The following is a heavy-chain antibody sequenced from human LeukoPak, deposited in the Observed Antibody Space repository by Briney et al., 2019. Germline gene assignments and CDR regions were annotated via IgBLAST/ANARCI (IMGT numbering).Heavy chain of an antibody. CDR1: GFSLSSYS. J-gene: IGHJ6*02. CDR3: ARDGHGDGFLTGYSYFGMDV. Sequence: GGSLRLSCAASGFSLSSYSRNWVRQAPGKGLEWVSSITISSTFIYYADSVKGRFTISRDNAESSLFLQMNSLRAEDTAVYFCARDGHGDGFLTGYSYFGMDVWGQGTTVTVSS. CDR2: ITISSTFI. D-gene: IGHD3-9*01. V-gene: IGHV3-21*01.